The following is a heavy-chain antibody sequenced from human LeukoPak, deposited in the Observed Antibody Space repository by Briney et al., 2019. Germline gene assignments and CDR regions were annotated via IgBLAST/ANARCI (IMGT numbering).Heavy chain of an antibody. V-gene: IGHV4-59*01. J-gene: IGHJ4*02. Sequence: SETLSLTCAVYGESFSGYYWSWIRQPPGKGLEWIGYIYYSGSTNYNPSLKSRVTISVDTSKNQFSLRLRPVTAADTAVYYCARGVVIAPQTFDYWGQGTLVTVSS. CDR2: IYYSGST. D-gene: IGHD2-21*01. CDR3: ARGVVIAPQTFDY. CDR1: GESFSGYY.